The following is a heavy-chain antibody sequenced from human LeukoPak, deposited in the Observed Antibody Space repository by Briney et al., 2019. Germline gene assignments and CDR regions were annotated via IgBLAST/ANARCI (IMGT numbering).Heavy chain of an antibody. V-gene: IGHV4-31*03. D-gene: IGHD5-18*01. CDR1: GGSISSGGYY. CDR3: ARDRYSYGLDY. J-gene: IGHJ4*02. CDR2: IYYSGST. Sequence: SETLSLTCTVSGGSISSGGYYWSWIRQHPGKGQEWIGYIYYSGSTYYNPSLKSRVTISVDTSKNQFSLKLSSVTAADTAVYYCARDRYSYGLDYWGQGTLVTVSS.